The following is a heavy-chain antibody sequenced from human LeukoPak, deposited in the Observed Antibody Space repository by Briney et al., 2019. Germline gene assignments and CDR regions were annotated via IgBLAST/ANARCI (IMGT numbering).Heavy chain of an antibody. Sequence: SETLSLTCAVYGGSFSGYYWSWIRQPPGKGLEWIGEINHSGSTNYNPSLKSRVTISVDTSKNQFSLKLSSVTAADTAVYYCARGGGWLQFLFNYWGQGTLVTVSS. V-gene: IGHV4-34*01. CDR2: INHSGST. J-gene: IGHJ4*02. D-gene: IGHD5-24*01. CDR1: GGSFSGYY. CDR3: ARGGGWLQFLFNY.